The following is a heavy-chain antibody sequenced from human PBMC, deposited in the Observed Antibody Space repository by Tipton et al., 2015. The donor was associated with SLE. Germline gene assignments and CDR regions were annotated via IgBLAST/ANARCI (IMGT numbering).Heavy chain of an antibody. CDR2: INYSGST. Sequence: TLSLTCAVYGGSFSGYYWSWIRQPPGKGLEWIGEINYSGSTYYNPSLKSRVTISVDTSKNQFSLKLSSVTAADTAVYYCARVPPDWGGDYYMDVWGKGTTVTVSS. CDR3: ARVPPDWGGDYYMDV. CDR1: GGSFSGYY. J-gene: IGHJ6*03. V-gene: IGHV4-34*09. D-gene: IGHD7-27*01.